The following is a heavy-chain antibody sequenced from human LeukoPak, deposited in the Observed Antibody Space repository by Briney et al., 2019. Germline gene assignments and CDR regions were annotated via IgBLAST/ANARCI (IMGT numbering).Heavy chain of an antibody. Sequence: AGSLSLSCAASGFTISSYAMSWVRQAPGQGLEWGSAISGSGGSTYYADSVKGRFTISRDNSKNTLYLQMNSLRAEDTAVYYCAISRYSGSYHFDYWGQGTLVTVSS. CDR2: ISGSGGST. CDR1: GFTISSYA. V-gene: IGHV3-23*01. D-gene: IGHD1-26*01. J-gene: IGHJ4*02. CDR3: AISRYSGSYHFDY.